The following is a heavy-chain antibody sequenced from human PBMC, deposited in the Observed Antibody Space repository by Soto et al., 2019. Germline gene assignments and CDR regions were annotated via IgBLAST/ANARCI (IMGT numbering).Heavy chain of an antibody. D-gene: IGHD2-2*01. CDR3: ARPNLYCSSTSCYDY. Sequence: EVQLLESGGGLVQPGGSLRLSCAASGFTFSSYAMSWVRQAPGKGLEWVSAISGGGGSTYNADSVKGRFTISRDNSKNTVYLQMNSLRAGDTAVYYCARPNLYCSSTSCYDYWGQGTLVTVSS. CDR2: ISGGGGST. CDR1: GFTFSSYA. V-gene: IGHV3-23*01. J-gene: IGHJ4*02.